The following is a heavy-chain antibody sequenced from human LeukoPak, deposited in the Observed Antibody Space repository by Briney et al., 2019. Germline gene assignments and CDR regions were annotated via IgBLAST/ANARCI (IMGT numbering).Heavy chain of an antibody. J-gene: IGHJ4*02. CDR1: GFTVSSNY. V-gene: IGHV3-66*01. Sequence: PGGSLRLSCAASGFTVSSNYMSWVRQAPGKGLEWVSVIYSGGSTYYADSVKGRFTISRDNSKNTLYLQMNSLRAEDTAVYYCAKVAPGIAVATYWGQGTLVTVSS. CDR3: AKVAPGIAVATY. CDR2: IYSGGST. D-gene: IGHD6-19*01.